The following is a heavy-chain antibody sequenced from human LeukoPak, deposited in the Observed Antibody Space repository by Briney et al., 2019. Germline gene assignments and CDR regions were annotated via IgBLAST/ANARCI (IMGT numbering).Heavy chain of an antibody. Sequence: PGGSLRLSCAASGFTFSSYAMSWVRQAPGKGLEWVSAISGSGGSTYYADSVKGRFTISRDNSKNTLYLQMNSLRAEDTAVYYCAEERPSATIFGVVLYYYGMDVWGQGTTVTVSS. J-gene: IGHJ6*02. V-gene: IGHV3-23*01. CDR1: GFTFSSYA. D-gene: IGHD3-3*01. CDR2: ISGSGGST. CDR3: AEERPSATIFGVVLYYYGMDV.